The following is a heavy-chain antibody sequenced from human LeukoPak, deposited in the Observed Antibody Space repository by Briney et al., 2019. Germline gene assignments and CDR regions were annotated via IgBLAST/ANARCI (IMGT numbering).Heavy chain of an antibody. V-gene: IGHV3-33*01. CDR1: GFTFSSYG. CDR3: ARDRPLGVYCSSTSCYDSWFDP. J-gene: IGHJ5*02. CDR2: IWYDGSNK. Sequence: SGGSLRLSCAASGFTFSSYGMHWVRQAPGKGLEWVAVIWYDGSNKYYADTVKGRFTISRDNSKNTLYLQMNSLRAEDTAVYYCARDRPLGVYCSSTSCYDSWFDPWGQGTLVTVSS. D-gene: IGHD2-2*01.